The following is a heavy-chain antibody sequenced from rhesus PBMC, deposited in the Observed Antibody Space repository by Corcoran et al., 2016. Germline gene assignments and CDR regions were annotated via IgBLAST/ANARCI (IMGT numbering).Heavy chain of an antibody. CDR1: GYTFTRYY. D-gene: IGHD3-9*01. V-gene: IGHV1S9*01. CDR3: TRREDGV. J-gene: IGHJ5-1*01. Sequence: QVQLVQSGAEVKKPGASVKLSCKASGYTFTRYYINWVRQAPGRVFEWMRWINPSNGDTNYAQRFEGRVTMTRDTSTTTVYMELSSLRSEDTAVYYCTRREDGVWGPGVLVTVSS. CDR2: INPSNGDT.